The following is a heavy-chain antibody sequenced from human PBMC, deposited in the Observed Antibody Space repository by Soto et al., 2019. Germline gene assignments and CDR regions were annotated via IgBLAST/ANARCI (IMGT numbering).Heavy chain of an antibody. J-gene: IGHJ4*02. V-gene: IGHV4-39*01. CDR1: GGSISSSSYY. D-gene: IGHD2-15*01. CDR3: ARLTAFGWWFGY. Sequence: SETLSLTCTVSGGSISSSSYYWGWIRQPPGKGLEWIGSIYYSGSTYYNPSLKSRVTISVDTSKNQFSLKLSSVTAADTAVYYCARLTAFGWWFGYWGQGTLVTVSS. CDR2: IYYSGST.